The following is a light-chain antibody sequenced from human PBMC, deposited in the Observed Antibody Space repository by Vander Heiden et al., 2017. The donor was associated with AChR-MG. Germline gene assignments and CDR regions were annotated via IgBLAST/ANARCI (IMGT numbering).Light chain of an antibody. J-gene: IGKJ5*01. V-gene: IGKV3-11*01. Sequence: EIVLTQSRATLSLSPGERATLSCRASQGVSSSLVWYQQKPGQAPRLLIYDASNRATGIPARFSGSGSGTDFTLTISSLEPEDFAVYYCQQRYNWPRITFGQGTRLEI. CDR1: QGVSSS. CDR3: QQRYNWPRIT. CDR2: DAS.